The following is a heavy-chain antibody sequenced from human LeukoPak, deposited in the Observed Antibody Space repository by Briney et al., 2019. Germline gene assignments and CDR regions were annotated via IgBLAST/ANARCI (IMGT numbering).Heavy chain of an antibody. D-gene: IGHD2-2*02. Sequence: GASVKVSCKASGYTFTSYDINWVRQATGQGLEWMGRINPNSGGTNYAQKFQGRVTMTRDTSISTAYMELSRLRSDDTAVYYCARDKIPFDYWGQGTLVTVSS. V-gene: IGHV1-2*06. CDR1: GYTFTSYD. CDR2: INPNSGGT. J-gene: IGHJ4*02. CDR3: ARDKIPFDY.